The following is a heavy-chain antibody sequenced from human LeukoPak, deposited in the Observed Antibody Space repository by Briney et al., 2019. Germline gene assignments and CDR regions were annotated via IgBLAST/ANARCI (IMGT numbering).Heavy chain of an antibody. J-gene: IGHJ6*03. V-gene: IGHV1-8*01. D-gene: IGHD3-22*01. CDR2: MNPNSGNT. Sequence: ASVKVSCKASGYTFTSYDINWVRQATGQGLEWMGWMNPNSGNTGYAQKFQGRVTMTRNTSIGTAYMELSSLRSEDTAVYYCARDYYDSSGYYYYYYYMDVWGKGTTVTVSS. CDR1: GYTFTSYD. CDR3: ARDYYDSSGYYYYYYYMDV.